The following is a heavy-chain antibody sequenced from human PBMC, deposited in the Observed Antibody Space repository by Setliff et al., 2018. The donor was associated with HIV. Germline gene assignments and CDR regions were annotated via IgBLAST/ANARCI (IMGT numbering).Heavy chain of an antibody. CDR3: ARDGPTVIEGSYMDV. Sequence: ASVKVSCKASGDAFTDYYIHWVRQAPGQGLEWMGWINPNSGGTNYAQKFQGRVTMTRDTSISTAFMDLSRLRSDDTAVYYCARDGPTVIEGSYMDVWGKGTTVTVSS. V-gene: IGHV1-2*02. D-gene: IGHD4-4*01. CDR1: GDAFTDYY. J-gene: IGHJ6*03. CDR2: INPNSGGT.